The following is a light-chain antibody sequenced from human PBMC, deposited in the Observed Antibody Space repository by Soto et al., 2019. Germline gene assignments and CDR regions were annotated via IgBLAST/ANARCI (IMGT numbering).Light chain of an antibody. CDR3: QQYNNWPPYT. V-gene: IGKV3D-15*01. J-gene: IGKJ2*01. Sequence: EIVLTQSPGILSLSPGERATLSCRASQSVSNDFLAWYQQKPGQAPRLLIYGASTRATDVPDRFSGSGSGADFTLTISSLQSEDFAVYYCQQYNNWPPYTFGQGTKLEIK. CDR2: GAS. CDR1: QSVSNDF.